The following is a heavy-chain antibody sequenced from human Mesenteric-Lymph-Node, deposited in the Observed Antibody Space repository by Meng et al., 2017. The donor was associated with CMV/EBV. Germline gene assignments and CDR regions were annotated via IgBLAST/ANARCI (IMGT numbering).Heavy chain of an antibody. CDR3: AKDSAATVVWFDP. V-gene: IGHV3-23*01. J-gene: IGHJ5*02. CDR1: GFTFSSYA. Sequence: GESLKISCAASGFTFSSYAMSWVRQAPGKGLEWVSAISGGGGSTYYADSVKGRFTISRDNSKNTLYLQMNSLRAEDTAVYYCAKDSAATVVWFDPWGQGTLVTVSS. D-gene: IGHD2-15*01. CDR2: ISGGGGST.